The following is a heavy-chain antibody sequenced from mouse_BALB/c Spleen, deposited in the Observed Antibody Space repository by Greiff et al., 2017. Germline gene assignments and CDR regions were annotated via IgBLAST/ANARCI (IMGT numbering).Heavy chain of an antibody. J-gene: IGHJ2*01. CDR3: ARSYYGSSWFDY. CDR1: GYTFTDYN. CDR2: IYPYNGGT. Sequence: EVQLQQSGPELVKPGASVKISCKASGYTFTDYNMHWVKQSHGKSLEWIGYIYPYNGGTGYNQKFKSKATLTVDNSSSTAYMELRSLTSEDSAVYYCARSYYGSSWFDYWGQGTTLTVSS. V-gene: IGHV1S29*02. D-gene: IGHD1-1*01.